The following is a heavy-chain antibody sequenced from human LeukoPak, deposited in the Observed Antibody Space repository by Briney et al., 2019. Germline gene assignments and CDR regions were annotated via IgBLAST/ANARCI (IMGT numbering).Heavy chain of an antibody. CDR2: INHSGST. D-gene: IGHD2-21*02. CDR3: ARGWWGDWIDY. V-gene: IGHV4-34*01. CDR1: GGSFSGYY. Sequence: SETLSLTCAVYGGSFSGYYWSWIRRPPGKGLEWIGEINHSGSTNYNPSLKSRVTISVDTSKNQFSLKLSSVTAADTAVYYCARGWWGDWIDYWGQGTLVTVSS. J-gene: IGHJ4*02.